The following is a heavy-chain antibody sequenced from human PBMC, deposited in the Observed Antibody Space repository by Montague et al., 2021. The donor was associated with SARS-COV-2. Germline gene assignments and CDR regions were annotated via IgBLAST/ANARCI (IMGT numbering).Heavy chain of an antibody. CDR3: ARWDPQTLTLIGLRGKSASDY. CDR1: GGSFSGYY. D-gene: IGHD4-23*01. J-gene: IGHJ4*02. CDR2: INHSGTI. V-gene: IGHV4-34*01. Sequence: SETLSLTCAVYGGSFSGYYWTWIRQSPGKGLEWIAEINHSGTINXNFNPSLRSRVTISVDTSKSQFSLKLSSVTAADTGVYYCARWDPQTLTLIGLRGKSASDYWGQGTLVTVSS.